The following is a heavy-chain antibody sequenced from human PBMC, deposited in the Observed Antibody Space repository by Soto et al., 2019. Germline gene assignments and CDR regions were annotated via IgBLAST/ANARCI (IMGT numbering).Heavy chain of an antibody. J-gene: IGHJ6*02. D-gene: IGHD2-15*01. V-gene: IGHV3-73*01. CDR3: TRHVENCSGGSCYGMDV. Sequence: GGPLRLSCAASGFTFSGSAMHWVRQASGKGLEWVGRIRSKANSYATAYAASVKGRFTISRDDSKNTAYLQMNSLKTEDTAGYYCTRHVENCSGGSCYGMDVWGQGTTVTVSS. CDR2: IRSKANSYAT. CDR1: GFTFSGSA.